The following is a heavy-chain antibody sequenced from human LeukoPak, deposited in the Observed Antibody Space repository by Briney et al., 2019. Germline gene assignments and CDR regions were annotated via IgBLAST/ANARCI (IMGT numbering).Heavy chain of an antibody. V-gene: IGHV3-23*01. J-gene: IGHJ4*02. CDR1: GFTFSSYA. D-gene: IGHD2-8*01. CDR2: IIGSGSST. Sequence: GGSLRLSCAASGFTFSSYAMSWVRQAPGKGLEWVSAIIGSGSSTYYADSVKGRFTISRDNSKNTLFLQMHSLRAEDTAVYYCATEYHCTYWGQGTLVTVSS. CDR3: ATEYHCTY.